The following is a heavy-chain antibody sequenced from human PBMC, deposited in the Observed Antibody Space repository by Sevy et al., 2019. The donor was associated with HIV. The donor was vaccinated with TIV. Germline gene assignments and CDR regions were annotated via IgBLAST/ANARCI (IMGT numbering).Heavy chain of an antibody. J-gene: IGHJ6*02. Sequence: GGSLRLSCAASGFTFSYYNLNWVRQAPGKGLEWVSSISSGSSYIYYADSVKGRFTISRDNAENSLFLQMNSLRAEETAVYYCAKDGAYYGSDGMDVWGQGTTVTVSS. V-gene: IGHV3-21*01. CDR1: GFTFSYYN. CDR3: AKDGAYYGSDGMDV. CDR2: ISSGSSYI. D-gene: IGHD3-10*01.